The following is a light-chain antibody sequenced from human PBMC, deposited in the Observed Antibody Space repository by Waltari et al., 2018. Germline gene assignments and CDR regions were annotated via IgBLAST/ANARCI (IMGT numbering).Light chain of an antibody. Sequence: DVQLIHSPSTLSASVGDRVTIPCRASESVKNNLAWYQHQPGKAPKVLVHKASRLESGVAARFSGSGYGTEFTLTISSLEPDDFATYYCHQYNTLPLTFGGGTKVEIK. J-gene: IGKJ4*01. V-gene: IGKV1-5*03. CDR2: KAS. CDR1: ESVKNN. CDR3: HQYNTLPLT.